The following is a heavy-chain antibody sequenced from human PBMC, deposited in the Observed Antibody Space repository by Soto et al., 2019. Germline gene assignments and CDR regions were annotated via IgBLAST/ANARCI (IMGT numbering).Heavy chain of an antibody. V-gene: IGHV4-61*01. D-gene: IGHD2-15*01. J-gene: IGHJ3*02. CDR2: IYYSGNT. CDR1: GGSVISGTYY. CDR3: ARDPGYCSGGGCYSWAFDI. Sequence: ASETLSLTCTVSGGSVISGTYYWSWIRKPPGKGLEWIGYIYYSGNTNYNPSLKSRVTISVDTSKNQFSLKLSSVTAADTAVYYCARDPGYCSGGGCYSWAFDIWGQGTMVTVSS.